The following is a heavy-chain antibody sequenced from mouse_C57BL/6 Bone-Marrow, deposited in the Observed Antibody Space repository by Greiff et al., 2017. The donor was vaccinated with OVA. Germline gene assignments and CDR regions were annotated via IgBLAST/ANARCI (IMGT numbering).Heavy chain of an antibody. V-gene: IGHV1-81*01. D-gene: IGHD2-3*01. CDR3: ASDGYYYLDD. CDR1: GERGKREG. CDR2: IYPRSGNT. J-gene: IGHJ2*01. Sequence: QVQLKESGAELARPGASVKLAGKGEGERGKREGTSWVKQRTGQGLEWIGEIYPRSGNTYYNEKFKGKATLTADKSSSTAYMELRSLTSEDTAVYFCASDGYYYLDDWGQGTTRTVSS.